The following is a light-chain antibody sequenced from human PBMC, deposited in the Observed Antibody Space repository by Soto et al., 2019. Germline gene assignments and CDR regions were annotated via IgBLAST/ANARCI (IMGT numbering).Light chain of an antibody. CDR1: SSDVGSYNL. CDR2: EGS. J-gene: IGLJ2*01. V-gene: IGLV2-23*01. CDR3: CSYAGTGTVV. Sequence: QSVLTQPASVSGSPGQSITISCTGTSSDVGSYNLVPWYQQHPGKAPKLMIYEGSKRPSGVSTRFSGSKSGNTASLTISGLQAEDEADYHCCSYAGTGTVVFGGGTKVTVL.